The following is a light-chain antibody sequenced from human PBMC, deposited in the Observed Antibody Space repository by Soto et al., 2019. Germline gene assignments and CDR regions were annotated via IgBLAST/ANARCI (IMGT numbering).Light chain of an antibody. CDR2: SAS. CDR3: LQHNSYPWT. Sequence: DTQMTQSPSSLYASVGDRVTITCRAGQGITKDLGWYQQQPGKAPKRLIYSASKLQSGVPSRFSGSGSGTEFTLTISSLQPEDFATYYCLQHNSYPWTFGQGTKVEFK. J-gene: IGKJ1*01. CDR1: QGITKD. V-gene: IGKV1-17*01.